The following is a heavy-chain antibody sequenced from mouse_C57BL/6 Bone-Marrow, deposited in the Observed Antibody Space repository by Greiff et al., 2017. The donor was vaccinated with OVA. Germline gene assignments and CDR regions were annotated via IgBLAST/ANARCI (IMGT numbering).Heavy chain of an antibody. CDR1: GYTFTSYW. J-gene: IGHJ2*01. CDR3: ARGTVVVDYLDY. V-gene: IGHV1-69*01. Sequence: VQLQQPGAELVMPGASVKLSCKASGYTFTSYWMHWVKQRPGQGLEWIGEIDPSDSYTNYNQKFKGKSTLTVDKSSSKAYMQLSSLTAEDSAVYYCARGTVVVDYLDYWGQGTTLTVSS. CDR2: IDPSDSYT. D-gene: IGHD1-1*01.